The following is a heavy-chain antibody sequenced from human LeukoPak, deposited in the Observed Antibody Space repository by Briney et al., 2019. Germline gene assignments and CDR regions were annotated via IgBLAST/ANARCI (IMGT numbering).Heavy chain of an antibody. Sequence: ASVKLSCKASGGTFNTYSFSWVRQAPGQGLEWMGAIIPIFNTSNYAQKFQGRVTITADESTSTAYMELSSLRSEDTAVYYCARDMGSGQQGDYWGQGTLVTVSS. CDR1: GGTFNTYS. CDR2: IIPIFNTS. D-gene: IGHD6-13*01. V-gene: IGHV1-69*13. CDR3: ARDMGSGQQGDY. J-gene: IGHJ4*02.